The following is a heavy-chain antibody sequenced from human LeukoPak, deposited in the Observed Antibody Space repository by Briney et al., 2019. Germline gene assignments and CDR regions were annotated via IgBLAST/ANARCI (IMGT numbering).Heavy chain of an antibody. V-gene: IGHV3-30*18. J-gene: IGHJ4*02. Sequence: GRSLRLSRAASGFTFRSYGMYWVHQAPGKGLEWVAVISYDESNKYYTDSVKGRFTVSRDNSKNTLYLQMNSLRAEDTAVYYCAKAPAGRMATVTIDYWGQGTLVTVSS. CDR2: ISYDESNK. D-gene: IGHD4-17*01. CDR3: AKAPAGRMATVTIDY. CDR1: GFTFRSYG.